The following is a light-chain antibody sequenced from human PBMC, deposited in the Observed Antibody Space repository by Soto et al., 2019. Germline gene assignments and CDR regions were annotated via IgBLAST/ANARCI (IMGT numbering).Light chain of an antibody. CDR1: SSDVGGYNF. V-gene: IGLV2-14*03. Sequence: QSVLTQPASVSGSPGQSITISCSGTSSDVGGYNFVSWYQHHPGKSPKLMLYHVSNRPSGVSSRFSGSKSGNTASLTISGLQAEDEAHYYCSSYTSSRTLVFGGGTKLTVL. CDR3: SSYTSSRTLV. J-gene: IGLJ2*01. CDR2: HVS.